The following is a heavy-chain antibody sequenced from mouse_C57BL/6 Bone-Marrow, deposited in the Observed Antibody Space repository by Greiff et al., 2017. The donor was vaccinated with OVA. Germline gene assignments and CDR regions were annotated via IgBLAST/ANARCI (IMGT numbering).Heavy chain of an antibody. CDR2: LDPEDGDT. CDR1: GFNIKDYY. D-gene: IGHD1-1*01. J-gene: IGHJ4*01. CDR3: TPGVVAPYY. V-gene: IGHV14-1*01. Sequence: EVQLQQSGAELVRPGASVKLSCTASGFNIKDYYMHWVKQRPEQGLEWIGRLDPEDGDTEYAPKFQGKATMTADTSSNTAHLQLSSLTSEDTAVYYCTPGVVAPYYWGQGTSVTVSS.